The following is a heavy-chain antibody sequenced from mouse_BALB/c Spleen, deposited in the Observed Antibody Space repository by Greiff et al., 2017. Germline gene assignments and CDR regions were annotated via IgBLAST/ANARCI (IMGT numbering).Heavy chain of an antibody. V-gene: IGHV1-7*01. CDR3: ARDWDPIDY. D-gene: IGHD4-1*01. Sequence: QVQLQQSGAELAKPGASVKMSCKASGYTFTSYWMHWVKQRPGQGLEWIGYINPSTGYTEYNQKFKDKATLTADKSSSTAYMQLSSLTSEDSAVYYCARDWDPIDYWGQGTTLTVSS. CDR2: INPSTGYT. CDR1: GYTFTSYW. J-gene: IGHJ2*01.